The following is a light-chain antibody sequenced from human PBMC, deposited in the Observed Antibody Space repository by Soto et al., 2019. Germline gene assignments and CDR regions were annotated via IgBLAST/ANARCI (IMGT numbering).Light chain of an antibody. V-gene: IGKV1-8*01. CDR1: QGISSY. CDR2: AAS. Sequence: AIRMTQSPSSFSASTVDRVTITCRASQGISSYLAWYQQKPGKAPKLLIYAASTLQSGVPSRFSGSGSGTDFTLTISCLQSEDFATYYCQQYYSYLPLTFGGGTKVDIK. J-gene: IGKJ4*01. CDR3: QQYYSYLPLT.